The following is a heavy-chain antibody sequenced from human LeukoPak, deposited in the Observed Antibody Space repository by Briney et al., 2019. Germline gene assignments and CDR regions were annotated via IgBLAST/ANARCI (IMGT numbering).Heavy chain of an antibody. CDR3: AGARYSGYAFSV. CDR2: INHSGST. CDR1: GGSFSGYY. D-gene: IGHD5-12*01. J-gene: IGHJ4*02. Sequence: SETLSLTCAVYGGSFSGYYWSWIRQPPGKGLEWIGEINHSGSTNYNPSLKSRVTISVDTSKNQFSLKLSSVTVADTAVYYCAGARYSGYAFSVWGQGTLVTVSS. V-gene: IGHV4-34*01.